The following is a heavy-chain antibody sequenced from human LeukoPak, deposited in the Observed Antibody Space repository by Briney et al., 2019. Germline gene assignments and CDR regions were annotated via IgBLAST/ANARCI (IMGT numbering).Heavy chain of an antibody. V-gene: IGHV3-74*01. D-gene: IGHD1-26*01. Sequence: GGSLRLSCAASGFSFPTFWMHWLRQAPGKGLVWVSRIRGDGDSTSYADSVKGRFTISRDNTKNTVYLQMNSLSAEDTAVYYCACDSGGRSGGDSWGQGTLVTVSS. CDR3: ACDSGGRSGGDS. CDR2: IRGDGDST. J-gene: IGHJ4*02. CDR1: GFSFPTFW.